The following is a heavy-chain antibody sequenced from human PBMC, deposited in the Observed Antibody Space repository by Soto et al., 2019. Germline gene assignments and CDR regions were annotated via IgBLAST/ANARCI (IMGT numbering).Heavy chain of an antibody. Sequence: ASVKVSCKASGYTFTSYAMHWVRQAPGQRLEWMGWINAGNGNTKYSQKFQGRVTITRDTSASTAYMELSSLRSEDTAVYYCARDPHPVLLWFGESTKNWFDPWGQGTLVTVSS. J-gene: IGHJ5*02. CDR3: ARDPHPVLLWFGESTKNWFDP. D-gene: IGHD3-10*01. CDR2: INAGNGNT. V-gene: IGHV1-3*01. CDR1: GYTFTSYA.